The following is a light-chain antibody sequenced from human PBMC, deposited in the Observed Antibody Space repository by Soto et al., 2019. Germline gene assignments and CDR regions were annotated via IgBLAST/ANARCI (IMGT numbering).Light chain of an antibody. CDR3: QQRSNWPPSIT. CDR2: DAS. J-gene: IGKJ5*01. V-gene: IGKV3-11*01. Sequence: EIVLKQSPATLSLSPGERATLSCRASQSVSSYLALYQQKPGQAPRLLIYDASNRATGIPARFSGSGSGTDFTLTISSLEPEDFAVYYCQQRSNWPPSITSGQRRRLEIK. CDR1: QSVSSY.